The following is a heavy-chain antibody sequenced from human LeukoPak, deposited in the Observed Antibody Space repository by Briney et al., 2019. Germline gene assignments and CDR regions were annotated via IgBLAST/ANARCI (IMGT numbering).Heavy chain of an antibody. Sequence: PGGSLRLSCAASGFSVTSDYMSWVRQAPGKGLEWGSVIYSDGNTYYADSVKGRFTISRDNSKNTLYLQMNSLRAEDTAVYYCAKGAYSSSFLTGYYYYYMDVWGKGTTVTISS. J-gene: IGHJ6*03. V-gene: IGHV3-66*02. CDR2: IYSDGNT. CDR1: GFSVTSDY. CDR3: AKGAYSSSFLTGYYYYYMDV. D-gene: IGHD6-13*01.